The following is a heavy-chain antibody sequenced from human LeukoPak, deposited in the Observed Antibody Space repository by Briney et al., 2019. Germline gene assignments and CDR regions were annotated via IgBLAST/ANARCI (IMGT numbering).Heavy chain of an antibody. J-gene: IGHJ4*02. Sequence: SVKVSCKASGGTLSKYALNWVRQAPGQGLEWMGAIISIFGITKYAQKFQGRVTITADESTTTAYMELRSLRSDDTAVYYCARGGVVTVTPDYWGQGTLVTVSS. CDR2: IISIFGIT. D-gene: IGHD4-17*01. CDR3: ARGGVVTVTPDY. CDR1: GGTLSKYA. V-gene: IGHV1-69*13.